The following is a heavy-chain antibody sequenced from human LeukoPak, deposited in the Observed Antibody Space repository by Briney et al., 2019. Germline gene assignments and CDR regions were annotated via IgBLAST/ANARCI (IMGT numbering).Heavy chain of an antibody. V-gene: IGHV3-21*01. CDR1: GVTFSSYS. J-gene: IGHJ4*02. CDR2: TSSSSSYS. CDR3: ARERRHRSGLDY. Sequence: SLRLSCAASGVTFSSYSMNWVRQAPGKGREWVSSTSSSSSYSYYADSVKGRFTISRDNAKNALYLQMNSLRAEDTAVYYCARERRHRSGLDYWGQGTPVRVPS. D-gene: IGHD3-22*01.